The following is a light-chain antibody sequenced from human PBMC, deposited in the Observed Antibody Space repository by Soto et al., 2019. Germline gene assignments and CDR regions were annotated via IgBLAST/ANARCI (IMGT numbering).Light chain of an antibody. J-gene: IGLJ2*01. CDR2: GTS. V-gene: IGLV2-23*01. Sequence: QSALTQPASMSGSPGQSITISCTGTSSDVGGYDLVSWYQQHSGEVPKLLIYGTSERPSGVSSRFSGSKSGNTASLTISGLQPDDECDYYCCAYGGGRDPYVVFGGGTKVTVL. CDR1: SSDVGGYDL. CDR3: CAYGGGRDPYVV.